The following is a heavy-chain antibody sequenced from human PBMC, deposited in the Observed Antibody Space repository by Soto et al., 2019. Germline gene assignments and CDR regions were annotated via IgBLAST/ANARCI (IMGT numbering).Heavy chain of an antibody. Sequence: ASVKVSCKASGYTFTNYGINWVRQAPGQGLEWMGWISPYNGNTAYAQNLQGRGTMTTDTSTNTAFMDLRSLRSDNPAVYSGGRGVGGTGYNFFDPWGQGTLVTVSS. J-gene: IGHJ5*02. D-gene: IGHD3-10*01. CDR2: ISPYNGNT. CDR1: GYTFTNYG. CDR3: GRGVGGTGYNFFDP. V-gene: IGHV1-18*01.